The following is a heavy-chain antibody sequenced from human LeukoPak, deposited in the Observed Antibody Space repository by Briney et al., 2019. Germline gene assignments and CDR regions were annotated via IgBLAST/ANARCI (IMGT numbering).Heavy chain of an antibody. J-gene: IGHJ3*02. CDR2: MHNSGSS. CDR1: GASTSHFY. V-gene: IGHV4-59*01. CDR3: ARSAEWLRNAFDI. D-gene: IGHD5-12*01. Sequence: SETLSLSCTVSGASTSHFYWNWLRQPPGKGLEWIGYMHNSGSSKHSPSLKSRVTISIDTSKNQFSLQLTSVTAADTAMYFCARSAEWLRNAFDIWGQGTMVSVSS.